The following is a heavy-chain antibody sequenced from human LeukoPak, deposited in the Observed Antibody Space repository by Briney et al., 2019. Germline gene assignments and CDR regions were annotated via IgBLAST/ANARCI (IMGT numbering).Heavy chain of an antibody. Sequence: GESLKISCKGSGYSFTSYWIGWVRQMPGKGLEWMGIIYPGDSDTRYSPSFQGQVTISADKSISTAYLQWSSLKASDTAMYYCARHSVEFGFGEYYYYGMDVWGQGTTVTVSS. CDR1: GYSFTSYW. D-gene: IGHD3-10*01. J-gene: IGHJ6*02. CDR2: IYPGDSDT. CDR3: ARHSVEFGFGEYYYYGMDV. V-gene: IGHV5-51*01.